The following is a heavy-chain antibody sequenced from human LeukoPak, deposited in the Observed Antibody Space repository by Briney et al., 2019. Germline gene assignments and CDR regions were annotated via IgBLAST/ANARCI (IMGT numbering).Heavy chain of an antibody. V-gene: IGHV3-53*01. J-gene: IGHJ4*02. CDR3: AKDTPSGSYSDYFDY. CDR1: GFTVSSNY. Sequence: GGSLRLSCAASGFTVSSNYMSWVRQAPGKGLEWVSVIYSGGSTYYADSVKGRFTISRDNSRNTLYLQMNSLRAEDTAVYYCAKDTPSGSYSDYFDYWGQGTLVTVSS. D-gene: IGHD1-26*01. CDR2: IYSGGST.